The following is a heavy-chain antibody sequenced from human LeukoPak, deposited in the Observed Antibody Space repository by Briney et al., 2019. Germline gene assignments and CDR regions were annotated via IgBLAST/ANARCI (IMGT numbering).Heavy chain of an antibody. CDR1: GGSFSGYY. CDR3: ARGLKGLRYFDWLDYYFDY. V-gene: IGHV4-34*01. J-gene: IGHJ4*02. D-gene: IGHD3-9*01. Sequence: SEPLSLTCAVYGGSFSGYYWSWIRQPPGKGLEWIGELNHSGSTNYNPSLKSRVTISVDTSKNQFSLKLSSVTAADTAVYYCARGLKGLRYFDWLDYYFDYWGQGTLVTVSS. CDR2: LNHSGST.